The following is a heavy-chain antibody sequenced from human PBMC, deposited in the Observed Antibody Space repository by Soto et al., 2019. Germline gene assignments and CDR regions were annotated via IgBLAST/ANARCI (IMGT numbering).Heavy chain of an antibody. Sequence: GGSLRLSCAASGFTFSSYAMSWVRQAPGKGLEWVSAVSGSGGSTYYADSVKGRFTISRDTSKNTLYLQMNSLRAEDTAVYYCAKDQGGGYCSSTSCYTTDYYYYGMDVWGQGTTVTVS. V-gene: IGHV3-23*01. J-gene: IGHJ6*02. CDR3: AKDQGGGYCSSTSCYTTDYYYYGMDV. D-gene: IGHD2-2*02. CDR1: GFTFSSYA. CDR2: VSGSGGST.